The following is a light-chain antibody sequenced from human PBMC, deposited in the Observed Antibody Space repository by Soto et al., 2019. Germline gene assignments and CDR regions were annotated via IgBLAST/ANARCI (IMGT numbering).Light chain of an antibody. Sequence: DIQLTQSPSFLSASVGDRVTITCRASQGISTYLAWYQQSPGKAPTLLIYAASTLQSVVPSRFSGSGSGTEFSRTISSLQPEDFATYFCQQLYSPPLSFGGGTKVEIK. J-gene: IGKJ4*01. V-gene: IGKV1-9*01. CDR3: QQLYSPPLS. CDR2: AAS. CDR1: QGISTY.